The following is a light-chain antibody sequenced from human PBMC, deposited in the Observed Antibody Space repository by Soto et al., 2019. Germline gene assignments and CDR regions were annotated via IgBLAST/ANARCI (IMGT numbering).Light chain of an antibody. J-gene: IGKJ1*01. Sequence: EIVLTQSPDTLSLSPGARATLSCRASQSVSSYLAWYQQKPGQAPRLLIFGASNRATGIPARFSGSGSGTDFTLTISRLEPDDFAMYYCQQYGSSPAFGQGTKVEIK. CDR3: QQYGSSPA. CDR2: GAS. V-gene: IGKV3-20*01. CDR1: QSVSSY.